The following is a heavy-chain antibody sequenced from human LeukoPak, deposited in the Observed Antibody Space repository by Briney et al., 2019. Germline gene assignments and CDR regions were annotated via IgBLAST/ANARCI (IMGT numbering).Heavy chain of an antibody. Sequence: ASVTVSCKASGYTFTGYYMHWVRQAPGQGLEWMGWINPNSGGTNYAQKFQGRVTMTRDTSISTAYMELSRLRSDDTAVYYCARARLAVAGTNFLGYWGQGTLVTVSS. J-gene: IGHJ4*02. CDR1: GYTFTGYY. V-gene: IGHV1-2*02. CDR3: ARARLAVAGTNFLGY. CDR2: INPNSGGT. D-gene: IGHD6-19*01.